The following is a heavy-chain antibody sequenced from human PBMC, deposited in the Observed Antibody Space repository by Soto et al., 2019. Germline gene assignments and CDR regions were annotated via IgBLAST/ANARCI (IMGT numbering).Heavy chain of an antibody. CDR3: ARSNGDYGDY. CDR1: GDSISSYY. D-gene: IGHD4-17*01. V-gene: IGHV4-59*01. Sequence: PSETLSLTCTVSGDSISSYYWSWIRQPPGKGLEWIGYIYYSGSTNYSPSLKSRVTISVDTSKNQFSLKLSSVTAADTAVYYCARSNGDYGDYWSQGTLDTVSS. J-gene: IGHJ4*02. CDR2: IYYSGST.